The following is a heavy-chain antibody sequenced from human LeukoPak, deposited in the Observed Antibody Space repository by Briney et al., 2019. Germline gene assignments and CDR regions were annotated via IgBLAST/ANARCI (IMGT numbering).Heavy chain of an antibody. D-gene: IGHD2-15*01. CDR1: GYTFTGYY. CDR2: INPNSGGT. Sequence: ASVKVSCKASGYTFTGYYMHWVRQAPGQGLEWMGWINPNSGGTNYAQKFQGRVTITADKSTSTAYMELSSLRSEDTAMYYCARDELFRGAYCSGGSCYVEGDYYYYMDVWGKGTTVTVSS. J-gene: IGHJ6*03. CDR3: ARDELFRGAYCSGGSCYVEGDYYYYMDV. V-gene: IGHV1-2*02.